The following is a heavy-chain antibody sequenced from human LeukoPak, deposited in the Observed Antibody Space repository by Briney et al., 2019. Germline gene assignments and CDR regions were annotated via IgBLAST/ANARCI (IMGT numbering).Heavy chain of an antibody. D-gene: IGHD2/OR15-2a*01. CDR2: IYCSGST. Sequence: PSETLSLTCTVSGGSISSYYWSWIRQPPGKGLEWIGYIYCSGSTNYNPSLKSRVTISVDTSKNQFSLKLSSVTAADTAVYYCARVKFNRYFDYWGQGTLVTVSS. V-gene: IGHV4-59*01. CDR3: ARVKFNRYFDY. J-gene: IGHJ4*02. CDR1: GGSISSYY.